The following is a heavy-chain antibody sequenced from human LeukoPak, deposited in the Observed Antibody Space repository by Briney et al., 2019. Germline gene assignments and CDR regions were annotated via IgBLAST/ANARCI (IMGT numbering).Heavy chain of an antibody. CDR1: GGSFSGYY. CDR3: ARGSRTSVRLGVVSY. Sequence: SETLSLTCAVYGGSFSGYYWSWIRQPPGKGLEWIGEINHSGSTNYNPSLKSRVTISVDTSKNQFSLKLSSVTAADPAVYYCARGSRTSVRLGVVSYWGQGTLVTVSS. D-gene: IGHD5/OR15-5a*01. J-gene: IGHJ4*02. V-gene: IGHV4-34*01. CDR2: INHSGST.